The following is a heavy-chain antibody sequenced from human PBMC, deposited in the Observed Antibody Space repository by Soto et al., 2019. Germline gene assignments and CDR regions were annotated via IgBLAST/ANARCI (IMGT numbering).Heavy chain of an antibody. CDR3: ARRCSSTSCSPYYYYYGMDV. CDR2: IYPGDSDT. Sequence: PGESLKISCQGSGYSFTSYWIGWVRQMPGKGLEWMGIIYPGDSDTRYSPSFQGQVTISADKSISTAYLQWSSLKASDTAMYYCARRCSSTSCSPYYYYYGMDVWGQGTTVTVSS. CDR1: GYSFTSYW. J-gene: IGHJ6*02. D-gene: IGHD2-2*01. V-gene: IGHV5-51*01.